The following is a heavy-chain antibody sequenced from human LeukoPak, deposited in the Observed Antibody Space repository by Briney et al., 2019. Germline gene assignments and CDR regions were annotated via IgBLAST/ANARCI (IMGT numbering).Heavy chain of an antibody. J-gene: IGHJ6*02. V-gene: IGHV3-66*01. CDR2: IYSGDTT. CDR3: ARGNYYYYAMDV. Sequence: PGGSLRLSCAASGFTVSTNYMSWVRQAPGKGLEWVSVIYSGDTTFYADSVRGKFTISRDNSKNTLYLQMNSLRAEDTAVYYCARGNYYYYAMDVWGQGTTVTVSS. CDR1: GFTVSTNY.